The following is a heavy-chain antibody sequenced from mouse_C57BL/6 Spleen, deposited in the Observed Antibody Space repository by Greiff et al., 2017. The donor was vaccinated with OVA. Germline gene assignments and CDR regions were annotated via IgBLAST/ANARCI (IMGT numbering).Heavy chain of an antibody. J-gene: IGHJ2*01. CDR1: GFNIKDYY. CDR3: AREHTTGYYFDY. V-gene: IGHV14-2*01. D-gene: IGHD4-1*01. Sequence: EVQRVESGAELVKPGASVKLSCTASGFNIKDYYMHWVKQRTEQGLEWIGRIDPEDGETKYAPKFQGKATITADTSSNTAYLQLSSLTSEDTAVYYCAREHTTGYYFDYWGQGTTLTVSS. CDR2: IDPEDGET.